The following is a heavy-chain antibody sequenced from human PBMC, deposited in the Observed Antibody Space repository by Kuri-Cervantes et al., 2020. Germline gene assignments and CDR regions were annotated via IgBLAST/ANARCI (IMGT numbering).Heavy chain of an antibody. CDR2: INHSGST. J-gene: IGHJ6*03. Sequence: SQTLSLTCAVYGGSFSGYCWSWIRQPPGKGLEWIGEINHSGSTNYNPSLKSRVTISVDTSKNQFSLKLSSVTAADTAVYYCARARSSGWYDYMDVWGKGTTVTVSS. CDR1: GGSFSGYC. V-gene: IGHV4-34*01. CDR3: ARARSSGWYDYMDV. D-gene: IGHD6-19*01.